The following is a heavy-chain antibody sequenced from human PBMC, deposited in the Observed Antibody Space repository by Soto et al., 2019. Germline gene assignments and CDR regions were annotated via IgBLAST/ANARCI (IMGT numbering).Heavy chain of an antibody. V-gene: IGHV3-23*01. CDR1: GFSFNNYA. CDR2: ISDSGST. Sequence: EVQLLESGGGLVQPGGSLRLSCAASGFSFNNYAMNWVRQAPGQGLEWVSTISDSGSTYYADCVKGRFTISRDNSKNTVYLQMKSLRAEATAVYFCAKDVGGHYCTPTSCLYFFHSWGRGTLVTVSS. J-gene: IGHJ4*02. D-gene: IGHD2-2*01. CDR3: AKDVGGHYCTPTSCLYFFHS.